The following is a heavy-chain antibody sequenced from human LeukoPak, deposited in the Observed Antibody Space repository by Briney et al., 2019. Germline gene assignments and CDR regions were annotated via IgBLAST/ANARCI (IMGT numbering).Heavy chain of an antibody. CDR2: IYYSGST. CDR1: GGSISSGDYY. V-gene: IGHV4-30-4*08. Sequence: SETLSLTCTVSGGSISSGDYYWSWIRPPRGKGLEWVGYIYYSGSTYYNPSLKSRVTIPVDTSKNQFSLKLSSVTAADTAVYSCARDYYDSSGYYDYWGQGTLVTVSS. D-gene: IGHD3-22*01. CDR3: ARDYYDSSGYYDY. J-gene: IGHJ4*02.